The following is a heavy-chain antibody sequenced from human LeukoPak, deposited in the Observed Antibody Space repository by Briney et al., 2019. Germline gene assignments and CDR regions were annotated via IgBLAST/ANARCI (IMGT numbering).Heavy chain of an antibody. V-gene: IGHV1-69*05. CDR2: IIPIFGTA. CDR3: AAGDGSSGYYYGSY. J-gene: IGHJ4*02. Sequence: ASVKVSCKASGGTFSSYAISWVRQAPGQGLEWMGGIIPIFGTATYAQKFQGRVTITTDESTSTAYMELSSLRSEDTAVYYCAAGDGSSGYYYGSYWGQGTLVTVSS. D-gene: IGHD3-22*01. CDR1: GGTFSSYA.